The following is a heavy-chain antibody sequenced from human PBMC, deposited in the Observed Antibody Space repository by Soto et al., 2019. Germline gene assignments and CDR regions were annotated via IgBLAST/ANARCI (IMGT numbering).Heavy chain of an antibody. CDR2: ISYDGNNQ. D-gene: IGHD3-16*01. CDR1: GFTFSAFT. Sequence: QAQLVESGGGAVQPGRSLSLSCTASGFTFSAFTMHWVRQAPGQGLEWLAVISYDGNNQFYADSVKGRFTISRDNSKNTLYLQMNSLRTEDTAFYYGARDWGVSLGGSSGAWSFVDPGGEGTLFAVSS. V-gene: IGHV3-30-3*01. CDR3: ARDWGVSLGGSSGAWSFVDP. J-gene: IGHJ5*02.